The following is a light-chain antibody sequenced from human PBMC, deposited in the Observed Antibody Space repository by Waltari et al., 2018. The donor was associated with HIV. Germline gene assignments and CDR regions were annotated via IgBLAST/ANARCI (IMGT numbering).Light chain of an antibody. Sequence: EILMTQSPATLSVSPGERPTLSCRTSQSVSNNLAWYQQRPGQAPRILIYGASTRATGIPARFSGSGSGTEFTLTISSLESEDFAVYYCQQYNNWPPLTFGGGTKVEIK. CDR2: GAS. CDR1: QSVSNN. J-gene: IGKJ4*01. V-gene: IGKV3D-15*01. CDR3: QQYNNWPPLT.